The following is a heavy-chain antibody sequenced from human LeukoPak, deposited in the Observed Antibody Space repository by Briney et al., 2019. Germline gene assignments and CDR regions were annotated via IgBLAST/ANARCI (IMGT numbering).Heavy chain of an antibody. J-gene: IGHJ4*02. CDR2: ISGSGGST. V-gene: IGHV3-23*01. D-gene: IGHD3-3*01. CDR1: GFTFSRSS. CDR3: AKAELTIFEGWDY. Sequence: GGSLRLSCAASGFTFSRSSMNWVRQAPGKGLEWVSAISGSGGSTYYADSVKGRFTISRDNSKNTLYLQMNSLRAEDTAVYYCAKAELTIFEGWDYWGQGTLVTVSS.